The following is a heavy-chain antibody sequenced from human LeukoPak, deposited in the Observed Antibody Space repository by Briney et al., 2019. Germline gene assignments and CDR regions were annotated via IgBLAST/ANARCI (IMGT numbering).Heavy chain of an antibody. CDR2: IYYSGST. CDR1: GGSISSYY. V-gene: IGHV4-59*13. J-gene: IGHJ4*02. Sequence: SETLSLTCTVSGGSISSYYWSWIRQPPGKGLEWIGYIYYSGSTNYNPSLKSRVTISVDTSKNQFSLKLSSVTAADTAVYYCARGVGYSSSWPFDYWGQGTLVTVSS. D-gene: IGHD6-13*01. CDR3: ARGVGYSSSWPFDY.